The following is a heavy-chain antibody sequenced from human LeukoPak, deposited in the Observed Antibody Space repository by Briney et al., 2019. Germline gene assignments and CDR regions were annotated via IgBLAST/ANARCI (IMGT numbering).Heavy chain of an antibody. D-gene: IGHD3-16*02. J-gene: IGHJ4*02. V-gene: IGHV4-34*01. CDR3: VRASYDYVWGSYRYFDY. CDR1: GGSFSGYD. CDR2: INHSGST. Sequence: SETLSLTCAVYGGSFSGYDWSWIRQPPGKGLEWIGEINHSGSTNYNPSLKSRVTISVDTSKNQFSLKLSSVTAADTAVYYCVRASYDYVWGSYRYFDYWGQGTLVTVSS.